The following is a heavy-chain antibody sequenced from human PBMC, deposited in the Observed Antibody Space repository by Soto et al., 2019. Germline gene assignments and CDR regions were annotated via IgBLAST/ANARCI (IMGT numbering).Heavy chain of an antibody. D-gene: IGHD3-3*01. CDR1: GFTFSSYW. V-gene: IGHV3-74*01. Sequence: GGSLRLSCAASGFTFSSYWMHWVRQAPGKGLVWVSRINSDGSSTSYADSVKGRFTISRDNAKNTLYLQMNSLRAEDTAVYYCARVYDFWSGYRHFDYWGQGTLVTVSS. J-gene: IGHJ4*02. CDR2: INSDGSST. CDR3: ARVYDFWSGYRHFDY.